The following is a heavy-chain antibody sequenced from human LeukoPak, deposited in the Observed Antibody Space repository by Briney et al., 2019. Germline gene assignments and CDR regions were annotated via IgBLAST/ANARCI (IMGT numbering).Heavy chain of an antibody. J-gene: IGHJ3*02. CDR3: AKDQDWDLDAFDI. V-gene: IGHV3-48*01. Sequence: GGSLRLSCAASGFTFSSYNINWVRQAPGKGLEWVSYISSSRRTISYADSVKGRFAISRDNAKNSLYLQMNSLRAEDTAVYYCAKDQDWDLDAFDIWGQGTMVTVSS. CDR2: ISSSRRTI. CDR1: GFTFSSYN. D-gene: IGHD3/OR15-3a*01.